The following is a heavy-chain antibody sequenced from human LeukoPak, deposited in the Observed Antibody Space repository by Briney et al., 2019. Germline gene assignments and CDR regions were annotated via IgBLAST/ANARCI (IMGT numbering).Heavy chain of an antibody. CDR1: GVSISSYY. Sequence: SETLSLTCTVSGVSISSYYWSWIRQPPGKGLEWIGYIYYSGSTNYNPSLKSRVTISVDTSKNQFSLKLSSVTAADTAVYYCARDVRTGRDRYFDYWGQGTLVTVSS. CDR2: IYYSGST. J-gene: IGHJ4*02. CDR3: ARDVRTGRDRYFDY. V-gene: IGHV4-59*01. D-gene: IGHD1-1*01.